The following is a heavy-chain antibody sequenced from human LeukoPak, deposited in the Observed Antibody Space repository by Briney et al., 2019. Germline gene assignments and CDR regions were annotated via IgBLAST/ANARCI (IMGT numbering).Heavy chain of an antibody. CDR3: ARTAAGTVFDY. D-gene: IGHD6-13*01. Sequence: GGSLQISCKGAGYSFTSYWIGWVRQMPGKGLEWMGIIYPGDSDTRYSPSFQGQVTISADKSISTAYLQWSSLKASDTAMYYCARTAAGTVFDYWGQGTLVTVSS. CDR1: GYSFTSYW. J-gene: IGHJ4*02. V-gene: IGHV5-51*01. CDR2: IYPGDSDT.